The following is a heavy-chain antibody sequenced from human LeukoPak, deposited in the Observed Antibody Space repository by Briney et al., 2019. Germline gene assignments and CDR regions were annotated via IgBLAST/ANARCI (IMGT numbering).Heavy chain of an antibody. CDR1: GYTFTDYY. CDR3: ATVWDSSSSYYYYYMDV. CDR2: VDPEDGET. D-gene: IGHD2-2*01. J-gene: IGHJ6*03. V-gene: IGHV1-69-2*01. Sequence: ASVKISCKASGYTFTDYYMHWVQQAPGKGLEWVGRVDPEDGETIYAEKFQGRVTITADTSTDTAYMELSSLRSEDTAVYYCATVWDSSSSYYYYYMDVWGKGTTVTVSS.